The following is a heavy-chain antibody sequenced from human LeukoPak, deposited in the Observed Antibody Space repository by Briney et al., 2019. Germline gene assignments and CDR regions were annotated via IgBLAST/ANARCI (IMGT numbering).Heavy chain of an antibody. J-gene: IGHJ6*03. CDR2: INHSGTT. Sequence: KPSVTLSLTCAVYGGSFSGYYWSWIRQPPGKGLEWIGEINHSGTTNYKPSLKSRVTISVDTSKNQFSLKLSSVTAADTAVYYCARADSYGPYYYFYYMDVWGKGTTVTVSS. D-gene: IGHD3-10*01. CDR1: GGSFSGYY. CDR3: ARADSYGPYYYFYYMDV. V-gene: IGHV4-34*01.